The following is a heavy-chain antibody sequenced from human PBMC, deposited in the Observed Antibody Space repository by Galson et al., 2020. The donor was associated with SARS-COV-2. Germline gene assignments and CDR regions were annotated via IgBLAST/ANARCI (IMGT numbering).Heavy chain of an antibody. Sequence: TGGSLRLSCAASGFTFSSYGMHWVRQAPGKGLEWVAVIWYDGSNKYYADSVKGRFTISRDNSKNTLYLQMNSLRAEDTAVYYCARDGSSGWYIDYWGQGTLVTVSS. CDR2: IWYDGSNK. V-gene: IGHV3-33*01. D-gene: IGHD6-19*01. CDR1: GFTFSSYG. J-gene: IGHJ4*02. CDR3: ARDGSSGWYIDY.